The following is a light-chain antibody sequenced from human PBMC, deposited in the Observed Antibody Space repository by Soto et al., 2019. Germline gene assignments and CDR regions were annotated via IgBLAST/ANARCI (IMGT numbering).Light chain of an antibody. CDR1: SSNTGRDT. CDR2: SND. V-gene: IGLV1-44*01. CDR3: SSWDVSLNAVL. Sequence: QSVLTQPPSASGTPGQTVTISCSGGSSNTGRDTVNWYQQVPGTTPKLLIYSNDQRPSGVPDRFSGSKSGTSASLAISGLQSEDEADYYCSSWDVSLNAVLFGGGTKVTVL. J-gene: IGLJ2*01.